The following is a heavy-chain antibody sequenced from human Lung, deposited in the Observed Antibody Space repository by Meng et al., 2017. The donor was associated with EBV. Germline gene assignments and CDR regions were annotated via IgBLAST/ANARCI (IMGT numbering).Heavy chain of an antibody. J-gene: IGHJ4*02. CDR2: IFYDGSMK. CDR1: GFAFSDSG. V-gene: IGHV3-30*18. CDR3: AKGKPVDY. D-gene: IGHD4-23*01. Sequence: QVXLVESGGXVVEPGGSLRLSCLASGFAFSDSGMHWVRQAPGKGLEWVAVIFYDGSMKYYGDSVRGRFTISRDNPKNTVYLQMNGLRTEDTALYYCAKGKPVDYWGRGTLVTVSS.